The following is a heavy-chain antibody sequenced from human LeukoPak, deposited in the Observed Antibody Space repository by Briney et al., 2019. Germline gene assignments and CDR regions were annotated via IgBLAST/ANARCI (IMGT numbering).Heavy chain of an antibody. Sequence: SETLSLTCTVSGGSISFNYWTWIRQPAGKGLEWIGHISATGTTTYNPSLKSRVTMSLDTSMNQFSLKLSSVTAADTAVYYCARDLGYSDYWGQGTLVTVSS. CDR1: GGSISFNY. J-gene: IGHJ4*02. D-gene: IGHD2-15*01. CDR3: ARDLGYSDY. CDR2: ISATGTT. V-gene: IGHV4-4*07.